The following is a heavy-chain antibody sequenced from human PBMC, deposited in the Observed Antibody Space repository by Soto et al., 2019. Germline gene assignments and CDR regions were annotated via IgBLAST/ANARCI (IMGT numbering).Heavy chain of an antibody. D-gene: IGHD5-18*01. CDR2: ISGSSSSI. Sequence: PGGALRLSCAASGFTFSNYWMNWVRQAPGKGLEWISYISGSSSSISYADSVKGRFTTSRDNAKNSLYLQMNSLRPEDTALYYCVRSKGGYSYGTPFDYWGQGTLVTVSS. CDR1: GFTFSNYW. V-gene: IGHV3-48*04. CDR3: VRSKGGYSYGTPFDY. J-gene: IGHJ4*02.